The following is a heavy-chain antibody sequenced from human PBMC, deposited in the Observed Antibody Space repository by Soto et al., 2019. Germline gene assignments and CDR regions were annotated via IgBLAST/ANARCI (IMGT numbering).Heavy chain of an antibody. D-gene: IGHD1-1*01. CDR1: GYTFTSYG. CDR2: ISAYNGNT. J-gene: IGHJ6*02. Sequence: QVQLVQSGAEVKKPGASVKVSCKASGYTFTSYGISWVRQAPGQGLEWMGWISAYNGNTNYAQKLQGRVTMTTDTSTSTAYMELRSLRSDDTAVYYCAREPKSTIGTTRPYYYYGMDVWGQGTTVTVSS. CDR3: AREPKSTIGTTRPYYYYGMDV. V-gene: IGHV1-18*01.